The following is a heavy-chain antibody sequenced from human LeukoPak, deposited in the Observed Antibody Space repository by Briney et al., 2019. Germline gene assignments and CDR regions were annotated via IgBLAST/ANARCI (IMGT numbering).Heavy chain of an antibody. D-gene: IGHD3-10*01. CDR3: ARDVRIRGNNWFDP. V-gene: IGHV4-39*07. CDR2: IYYSGST. J-gene: IGHJ5*02. CDR1: GGSISSSSYY. Sequence: SETLSLTCTVSGGSISSSSYYWGWIRQPPGKGLEWIGSIYYSGSTYYNPSLKSRVTISVDTSKNQFSLKLSSVTAADTAVYYCARDVRIRGNNWFDPWGQGTLVTVSS.